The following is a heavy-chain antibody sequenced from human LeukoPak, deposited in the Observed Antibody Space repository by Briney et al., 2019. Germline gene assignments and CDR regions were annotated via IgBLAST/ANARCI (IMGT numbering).Heavy chain of an antibody. D-gene: IGHD3-3*01. Sequence: SETLSLTCAVYGGSFSGYYWSWIRQPPGKGLEWIAEINHSGSTNYNPSLKSRVTISVDTSKNQFSLKLSSVTAADTAVYYCARGPIGYDFWSGYYYWGQGTLVTVSS. V-gene: IGHV4-34*01. CDR3: ARGPIGYDFWSGYYY. J-gene: IGHJ4*02. CDR1: GGSFSGYY. CDR2: INHSGST.